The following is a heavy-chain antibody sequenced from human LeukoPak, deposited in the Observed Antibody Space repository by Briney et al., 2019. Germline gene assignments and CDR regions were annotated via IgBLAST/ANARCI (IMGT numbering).Heavy chain of an antibody. CDR1: GFTFNNYA. CDR3: AKRGAEVGVTVAPGDY. J-gene: IGHJ4*02. V-gene: IGHV3-23*01. CDR2: ISGSGYST. D-gene: IGHD3-16*02. Sequence: GGSLRLSCVASGFTFNNYAMTWVRQAPGKGVEWVSAISGSGYSTYYADSVKGRFTISRDKSKNTLYLQMNSLRAEDTAVYYCAKRGAEVGVTVAPGDYWGQGTLVTVSS.